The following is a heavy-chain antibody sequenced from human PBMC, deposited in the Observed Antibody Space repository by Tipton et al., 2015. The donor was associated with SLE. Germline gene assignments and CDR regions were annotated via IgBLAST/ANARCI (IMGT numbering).Heavy chain of an antibody. D-gene: IGHD4-23*01. CDR2: IYYSGSAYST. CDR3: ARDRGGNSSVYVDN. Sequence: TLSLTSTVSGGSISTTTNYWGWIRQPPGKGLEWIGSIYYSGSAYSTYYNPSLNSRVTISVDKPTNQFSLKVSAVTAADTAVYYCARDRGGNSSVYVDNWGQGTLVTVSS. CDR1: GGSISTTTNY. V-gene: IGHV4-39*07. J-gene: IGHJ4*02.